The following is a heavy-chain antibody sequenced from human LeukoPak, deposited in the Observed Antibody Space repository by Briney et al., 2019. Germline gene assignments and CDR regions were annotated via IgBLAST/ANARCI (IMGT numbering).Heavy chain of an antibody. D-gene: IGHD6-6*01. Sequence: PGGSLRLSCAASGFTFSSYWMHWVRQAPGKGLVWVSRINSDGSSITYADSVKGRFTISRDNAKNTLFLQMNNLRAEDTAVYYCARVRYSSSSLDAFDIWGQGTMVTVSS. V-gene: IGHV3-74*01. J-gene: IGHJ3*02. CDR1: GFTFSSYW. CDR2: INSDGSSI. CDR3: ARVRYSSSSLDAFDI.